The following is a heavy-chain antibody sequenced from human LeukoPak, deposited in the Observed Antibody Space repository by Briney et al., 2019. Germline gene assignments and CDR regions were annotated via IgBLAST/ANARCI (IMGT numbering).Heavy chain of an antibody. J-gene: IGHJ5*02. CDR3: TTDFRPPQQLVPP. CDR2: IKTKTDGGTP. CDR1: GFTFSNAW. Sequence: GGSLRLSCAASGFTFSNAWMSWVRQAPGLGLEWVGRIKTKTDGGTPDYAAPVKVRFTISRDDSKNTLYLQMNSLKAEDTAVYYCTTDFRPPQQLVPPWGQVTLVTVSS. D-gene: IGHD6-13*01. V-gene: IGHV3-15*01.